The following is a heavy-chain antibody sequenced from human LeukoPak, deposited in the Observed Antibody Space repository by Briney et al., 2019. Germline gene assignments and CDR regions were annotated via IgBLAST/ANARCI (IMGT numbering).Heavy chain of an antibody. CDR2: TYYRPKWYN. Sequence: SQTLSLTCAISGDSVSSNSAAWNWIRQSPSRGLEWLGRTYYRPKWYNDYAVSVKSRITINPDTSKNQFSLQLNSVTPEDTAVYYCARGRYSSSWYEAHFDYWGQGTLVTVSS. J-gene: IGHJ4*02. V-gene: IGHV6-1*01. CDR1: GDSVSSNSAA. CDR3: ARGRYSSSWYEAHFDY. D-gene: IGHD6-13*01.